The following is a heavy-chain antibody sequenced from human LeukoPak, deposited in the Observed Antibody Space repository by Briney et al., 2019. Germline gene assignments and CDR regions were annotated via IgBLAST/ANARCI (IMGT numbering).Heavy chain of an antibody. D-gene: IGHD3-10*01. CDR2: IIPIFGTA. CDR1: GGTFSSYA. V-gene: IGHV1-69*06. Sequence: VASVKVSCKASGGTFSSYAISWVRQAPGQGLEWMGGIIPIFGTANYAQKFQGRVTITADKSTSTAYMELSSLRSEDTAVYYCARQWPWFGESPWYYYYMDVWGKGTTVTVSS. J-gene: IGHJ6*03. CDR3: ARQWPWFGESPWYYYYMDV.